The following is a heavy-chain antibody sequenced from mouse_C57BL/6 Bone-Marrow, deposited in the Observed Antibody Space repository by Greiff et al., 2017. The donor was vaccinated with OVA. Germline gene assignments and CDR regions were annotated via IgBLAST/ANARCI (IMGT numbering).Heavy chain of an antibody. CDR2: ISYSGST. D-gene: IGHD3-1*01. Sequence: VQLQQSGPGLAKPSQSLSLTCSVTGYSITSDYWNWIRKFPGNKLEYMGYISYSGSTYNNPSLKSRISITRDTSKNQSYLQLNTVTTEDTATYYSARWGYDGRDCDYWGQGTTLTVSS. V-gene: IGHV3-8*01. J-gene: IGHJ2*01. CDR3: ARWGYDGRDCDY. CDR1: GYSITSDY.